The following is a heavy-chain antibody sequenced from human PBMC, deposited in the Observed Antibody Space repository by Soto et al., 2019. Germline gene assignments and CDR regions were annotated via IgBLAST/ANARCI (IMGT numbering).Heavy chain of an antibody. CDR2: IKQDGTEK. Sequence: LRLSCAASGFTFSRYWMNWVRQAPGKGLEWVANIKQDGTEKNYVDSVKGRFTISRDNARKSLYLQMDSLRADDTAVYFCARGDTPMITGMDSFDIWGQGTMVTVSS. J-gene: IGHJ3*02. D-gene: IGHD5-18*01. CDR1: GFTFSRYW. CDR3: ARGDTPMITGMDSFDI. V-gene: IGHV3-7*01.